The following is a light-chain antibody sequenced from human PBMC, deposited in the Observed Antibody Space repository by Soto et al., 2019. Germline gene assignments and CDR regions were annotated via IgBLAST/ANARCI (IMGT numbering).Light chain of an antibody. CDR2: RNN. V-gene: IGLV1-47*01. CDR1: SSNIGSNY. Sequence: QSVLTQPPSASGTPGQRVTISCSGSSSNIGSNYVYWYQQLPGTAPKLLIYRNNQRPSGVPDRFSGSKSGTSASLAITGLRSEDEADYYSAAWDDSLSGNVFGGGTKLTVL. CDR3: AAWDDSLSGNV. J-gene: IGLJ2*01.